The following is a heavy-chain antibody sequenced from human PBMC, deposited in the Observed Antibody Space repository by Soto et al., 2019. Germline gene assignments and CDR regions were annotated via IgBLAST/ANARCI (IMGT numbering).Heavy chain of an antibody. CDR2: IWYDGSNK. CDR3: ARESPFGVVIKGNPYYYYGMDV. J-gene: IGHJ6*02. CDR1: GFTFSSYG. D-gene: IGHD3-3*01. V-gene: IGHV3-33*01. Sequence: PGGSLRLSCAASGFTFSSYGMHWVRQAPGKGLEWVAVIWYDGSNKYYADSVKGRFTISRDNSKNTLYLQMNSLRAEDTAVYYCARESPFGVVIKGNPYYYYGMDVWGQGTTVTVSS.